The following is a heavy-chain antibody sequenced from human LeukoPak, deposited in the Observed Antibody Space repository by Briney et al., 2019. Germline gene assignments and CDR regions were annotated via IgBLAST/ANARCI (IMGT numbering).Heavy chain of an antibody. CDR2: IIPIFGTA. J-gene: IGHJ6*03. CDR1: GGTFSSYA. CDR3: AGSITMVRGALNERSYYYYMDV. D-gene: IGHD3-10*01. Sequence: GASVKVSCKASGGTFSSYAISWVRQAPGQGLEWMGGIIPIFGTANYAQKFQGRVTITADESTSTAYMELSSLRSEDTAVYYCAGSITMVRGALNERSYYYYMDVWGKGTTVTVSS. V-gene: IGHV1-69*13.